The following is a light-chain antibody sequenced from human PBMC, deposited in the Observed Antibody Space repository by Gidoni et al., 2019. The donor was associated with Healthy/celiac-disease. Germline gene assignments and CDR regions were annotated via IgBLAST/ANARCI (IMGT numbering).Light chain of an antibody. J-gene: IGKJ2*01. V-gene: IGKV1-39*01. CDR1: QSTSSY. CDR2: AAS. Sequence: DIQMTQSPSSLSSSVGDRVTITCRASQSTSSYLNWYQQKPGKAPNLLIYAASSLQSGVPSRFSGSGSGTDFTLTSSSLQPEDFATYYYQQSYSTPYIFGQGTKLEIK. CDR3: QQSYSTPYI.